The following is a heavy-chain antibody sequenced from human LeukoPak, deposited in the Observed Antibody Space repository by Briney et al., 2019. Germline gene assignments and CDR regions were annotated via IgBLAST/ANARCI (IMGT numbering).Heavy chain of an antibody. Sequence: GESLKISCKGSGDSFTTYWIAWVRQMPGKGLEWMGIIYPGDSDTKYSPSLQSQVTISPDKSINTAYLQWNSLTASDTAMYYCARLTNLNTGSYWHWGQGTLVTVSS. J-gene: IGHJ4*02. CDR3: ARLTNLNTGSYWH. V-gene: IGHV5-51*01. CDR2: IYPGDSDT. CDR1: GDSFTTYW. D-gene: IGHD1-26*01.